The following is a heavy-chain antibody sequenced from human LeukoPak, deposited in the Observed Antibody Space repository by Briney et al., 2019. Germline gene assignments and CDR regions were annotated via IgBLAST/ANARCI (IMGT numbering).Heavy chain of an antibody. Sequence: GSLRLSCAASGFTFSSYWMSWVRQAPGKGLEWVANIKQDGSEKYYVDSVKGRFTISRDNAKNSLYLQMNSLRAEDTAVYYCAREARGYDSSGYYPEYFQHWGQGTLVTVSS. J-gene: IGHJ1*01. CDR1: GFTFSSYW. D-gene: IGHD3-22*01. V-gene: IGHV3-7*01. CDR2: IKQDGSEK. CDR3: AREARGYDSSGYYPEYFQH.